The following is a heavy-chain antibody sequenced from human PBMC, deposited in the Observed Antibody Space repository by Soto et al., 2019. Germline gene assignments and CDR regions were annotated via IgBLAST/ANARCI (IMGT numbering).Heavy chain of an antibody. CDR3: ARESEDLTSNFDY. J-gene: IGHJ4*02. CDR1: GFTFTRYS. CDR2: ISSTTHYI. V-gene: IGHV3-21*06. Sequence: PGESLKISCAASGFTFTRYSMNWVRQAPGKGLEWVSSISSTTHYIYYADSMRGRFTISRDNAKNAVYLEMNSLRAEDTAVYYCARESEDLTSNFDYCGQGPLVTVSS.